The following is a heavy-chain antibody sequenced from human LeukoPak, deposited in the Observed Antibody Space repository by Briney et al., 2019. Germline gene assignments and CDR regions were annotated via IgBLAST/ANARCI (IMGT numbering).Heavy chain of an antibody. V-gene: IGHV5-51*01. D-gene: IGHD1-26*01. Sequence: GESLKISCKGSGYSFASYWIGWVRQMPGKGLEWMGIIFPGDSDSRYSPSFQGQVIISVGKSISTAYLQWDSLKASDTATYYCARQAAVGATHPFDYWGQGALVTVSS. CDR2: IFPGDSDS. CDR1: GYSFASYW. CDR3: ARQAAVGATHPFDY. J-gene: IGHJ4*02.